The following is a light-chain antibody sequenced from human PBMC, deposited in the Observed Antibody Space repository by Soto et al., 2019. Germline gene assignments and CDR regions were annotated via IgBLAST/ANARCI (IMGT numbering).Light chain of an antibody. J-gene: IGKJ4*01. CDR1: QDINNY. Sequence: DIQMTQFPSSLSASVGDRVTITCQASQDINNYLNWYQQKPGKVPKLLIYDASNLETGVPSRFSGSGSGTDFTFTISSLQPEDIATYYCQQYDNLPSLTFGGGTKAEIK. CDR3: QQYDNLPSLT. V-gene: IGKV1-33*01. CDR2: DAS.